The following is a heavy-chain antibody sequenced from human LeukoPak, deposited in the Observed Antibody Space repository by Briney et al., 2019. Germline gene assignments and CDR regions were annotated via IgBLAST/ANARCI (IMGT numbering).Heavy chain of an antibody. CDR3: ARAYDILTGYLRGAFDI. CDR2: INHSGST. CDR1: GGSFSGYY. Sequence: SETLSLTCAVYGGSFSGYYWSWIRQPPGKGLEWIGEINHSGSTNYNPSLKSRVTISVDTSKNQFSLKLSSVTAADTAVYYCARAYDILTGYLRGAFDIWGQGTMVTVSS. V-gene: IGHV4-34*01. J-gene: IGHJ3*02. D-gene: IGHD3-9*01.